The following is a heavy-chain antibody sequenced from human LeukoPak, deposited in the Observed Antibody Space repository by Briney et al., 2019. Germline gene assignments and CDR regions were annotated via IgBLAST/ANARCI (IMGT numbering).Heavy chain of an antibody. D-gene: IGHD3-3*01. CDR3: AREPAARITIFGVVSRDDAFDI. V-gene: IGHV4-34*01. CDR2: INHSGST. CDR1: GGSFSGYY. Sequence: SETLSLTCAVYGGSFSGYYWSWIRQPPGKGLEWIGEINHSGSTNYKPSLKSRVTISVDTSKNQFSLKLSSVTAADTAVYYCAREPAARITIFGVVSRDDAFDIWGQGTMVTVSS. J-gene: IGHJ3*02.